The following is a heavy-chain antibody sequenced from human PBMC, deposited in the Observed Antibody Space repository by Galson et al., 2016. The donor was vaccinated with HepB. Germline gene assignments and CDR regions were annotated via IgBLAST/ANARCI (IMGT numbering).Heavy chain of an antibody. V-gene: IGHV3-23*01. D-gene: IGHD3-3*01. J-gene: IGHJ4*02. CDR1: GFTFSTSA. CDR2: ISSTSHSP. Sequence: SLRLSCAASGFTFSTSAMSWVRQAPGQGLEWVSAISSTSHSPYYADSVKGRFTISRDNAKNTLFLQMDSLKIDDTAVYYCAKGWSGPDSWGQGTLVTVSS. CDR3: AKGWSGPDS.